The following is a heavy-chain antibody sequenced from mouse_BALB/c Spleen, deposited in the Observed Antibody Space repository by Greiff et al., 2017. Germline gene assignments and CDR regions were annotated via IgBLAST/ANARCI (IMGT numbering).Heavy chain of an antibody. Sequence: VKLVESGAELARPGASVKMSCKASGYTFTSYTMHWVKQRPGQGLEWIGYINPSSGYTNYNQKFKDKATLTADKSSSTAYMQLSSLTSEDSAVYYCARKVRQFDYWGQGTTLTVSS. CDR1: GYTFTSYT. D-gene: IGHD2-14*01. J-gene: IGHJ2*01. CDR2: INPSSGYT. CDR3: ARKVRQFDY. V-gene: IGHV1-4*01.